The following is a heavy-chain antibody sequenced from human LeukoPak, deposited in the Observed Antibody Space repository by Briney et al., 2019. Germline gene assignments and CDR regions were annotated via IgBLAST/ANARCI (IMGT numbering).Heavy chain of an antibody. V-gene: IGHV3-23*01. J-gene: IGHJ5*02. CDR2: ISGSGGST. D-gene: IGHD2-15*01. CDR1: GFIFSSYG. CDR3: ARERVVAANNWFDP. Sequence: GGSLRLSCAASGFIFSSYGMSWVRQAPGKGLEWVSAISGSGGSTYYADSVKGRLTISRDNSKNTLNLQINSLRAEDTAVYYCARERVVAANNWFDPWGQGTLVTVSS.